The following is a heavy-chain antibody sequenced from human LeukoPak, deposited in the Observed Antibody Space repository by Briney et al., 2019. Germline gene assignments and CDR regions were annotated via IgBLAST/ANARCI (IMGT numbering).Heavy chain of an antibody. CDR3: AKGDIVVVPAAIGY. D-gene: IGHD2-2*02. CDR1: GFTFSSYA. CDR2: ISGSGGST. J-gene: IGHJ4*02. Sequence: PGGSLRLSCAASGFTFSSYAMSWVRQAPGKGLEWVSAISGSGGSTYYADSVKGRFTISRDNSKNTLYLQMNSLRAEDTAVHYRAKGDIVVVPAAIGYWGQGTLVTVSS. V-gene: IGHV3-23*01.